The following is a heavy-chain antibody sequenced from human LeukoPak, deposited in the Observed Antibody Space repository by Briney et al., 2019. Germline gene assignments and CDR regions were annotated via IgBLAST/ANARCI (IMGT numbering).Heavy chain of an antibody. CDR3: AKVVQYTASTGTGLDY. J-gene: IGHJ4*02. D-gene: IGHD6-13*01. Sequence: PGGSLRLSCIASGFTFSSYAMTWVRQAPGKRLEWVSGISGSGGTTYSADSVKGRFTISRDNSKNTLYLQMNSLRAEDTAIYYRAKVVQYTASTGTGLDYWGQGTLVTVSS. V-gene: IGHV3-23*01. CDR2: ISGSGGTT. CDR1: GFTFSSYA.